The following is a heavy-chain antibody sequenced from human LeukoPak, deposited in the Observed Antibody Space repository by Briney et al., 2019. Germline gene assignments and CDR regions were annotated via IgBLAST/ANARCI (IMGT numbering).Heavy chain of an antibody. V-gene: IGHV4-59*08. Sequence: PSETLSLTCTVSGGSISSYYWSWIRQPPGKGLEWIGYIYYSGSTNYNPFLKSRVTISVDTSKNQFSLKLSSVTAADTAVYYCARNLYYGGLGFDPWGQGTLVTVSS. CDR2: IYYSGST. CDR3: ARNLYYGGLGFDP. CDR1: GGSISSYY. J-gene: IGHJ5*02. D-gene: IGHD4-23*01.